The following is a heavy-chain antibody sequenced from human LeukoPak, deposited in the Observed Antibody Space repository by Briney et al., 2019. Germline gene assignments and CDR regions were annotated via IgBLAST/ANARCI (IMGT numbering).Heavy chain of an antibody. D-gene: IGHD2/OR15-2a*01. J-gene: IGHJ4*02. CDR2: IYPGDSDT. Sequence: GESLQISCQGSGSTFATAWIGWVRQTPGKGLEWMGIIYPGDSDTRYSPSFQGQVTISADKAINTTYLQWSSLKASDTAMYYCARREYFYGYCDYWGQGTLVTVSS. V-gene: IGHV5-51*01. CDR3: ARREYFYGYCDY. CDR1: GSTFATAW.